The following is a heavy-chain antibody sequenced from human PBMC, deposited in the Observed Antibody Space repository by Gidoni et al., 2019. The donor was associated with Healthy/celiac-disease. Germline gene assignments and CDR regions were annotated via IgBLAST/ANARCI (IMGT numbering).Heavy chain of an antibody. D-gene: IGHD3-22*01. CDR1: GFTFSSYA. CDR3: ARDLMYYYDSSGYSMGFAFDI. CDR2: ISYDGSNK. V-gene: IGHV3-30-3*01. Sequence: QVQLVESGGGVVQPGRSLRLSCAASGFTFSSYAIHWVRQAPGKGLGWVAVISYDGSNKYYADSVKGRFTISRDNSKNTLYLQMNSLRAEDTAVYYCARDLMYYYDSSGYSMGFAFDIWGQGTMVTVSS. J-gene: IGHJ3*02.